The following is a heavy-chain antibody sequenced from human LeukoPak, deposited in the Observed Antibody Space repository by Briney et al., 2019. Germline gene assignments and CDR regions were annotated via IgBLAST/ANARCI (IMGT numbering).Heavy chain of an antibody. J-gene: IGHJ4*02. CDR2: IRHSGTT. CDR1: GYSISSGYY. V-gene: IGHV4-38-2*02. D-gene: IGHD3-10*01. Sequence: SQTLSLTCTVSGYSISSGYYWGWIRQPPGKGLKWIATIRHSGTTYYNPSLKSRVTMSIDTSKNQFSLKLSSVTAADTAIYYCARDAKYYYGSRTYFFFEYWGQGTLLTVSS. CDR3: ARDAKYYYGSRTYFFFEY.